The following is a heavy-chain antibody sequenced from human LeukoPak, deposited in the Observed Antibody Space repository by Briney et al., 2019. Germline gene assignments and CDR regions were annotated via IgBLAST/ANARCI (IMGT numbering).Heavy chain of an antibody. CDR2: IYTSGST. Sequence: PSQTLSLTCTVSGGSISSGSYYWSWIRQPAGKGLEWIGRIYTSGSTNYNPSLKSRVTISVDTSKNQFSLKLSSVTAADTAVYYCARSSGYGSGWYRVQHDYWGQGTLVTVSS. J-gene: IGHJ4*02. CDR3: ARSSGYGSGWYRVQHDY. CDR1: GGSISSGSYY. V-gene: IGHV4-61*02. D-gene: IGHD6-19*01.